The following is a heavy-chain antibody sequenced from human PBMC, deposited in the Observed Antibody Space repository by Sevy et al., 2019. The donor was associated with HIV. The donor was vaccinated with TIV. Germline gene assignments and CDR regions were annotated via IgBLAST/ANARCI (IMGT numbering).Heavy chain of an antibody. CDR2: IKSEFDGGAI. Sequence: GGSLRLSCTASGFTFSSAWMSWVRQAPGKGLEWVGRIKSEFDGGAIDYAAPVKGSFSISREDSKNTVYLQMNSLKTEDTDVYYCITDPAYRGYDEEVINYYFYGMDVWGQGTTVTVSS. V-gene: IGHV3-15*01. J-gene: IGHJ6*02. CDR1: GFTFSSAW. D-gene: IGHD5-12*01. CDR3: ITDPAYRGYDEEVINYYFYGMDV.